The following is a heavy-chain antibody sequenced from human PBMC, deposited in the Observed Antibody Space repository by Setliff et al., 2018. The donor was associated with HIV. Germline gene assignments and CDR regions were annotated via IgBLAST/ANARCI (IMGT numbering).Heavy chain of an antibody. D-gene: IGHD3-22*01. CDR3: ARVYYFDSSGYYQRGDVFDI. J-gene: IGHJ3*02. CDR1: GGSISSSSYY. Sequence: KPSETLSLTCTVSGGSISSSSYYWGWIRQPPGKGLEWIGSIYDSGSPKYNPSLKSRVTISIDTSKSQISLKLTSVTAADTAMYHCARVYYFDSSGYYQRGDVFDIWGQGTMVTVS. V-gene: IGHV4-39*07. CDR2: IYDSGSP.